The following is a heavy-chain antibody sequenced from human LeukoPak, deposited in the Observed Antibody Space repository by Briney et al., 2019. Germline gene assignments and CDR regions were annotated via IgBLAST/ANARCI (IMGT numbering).Heavy chain of an antibody. CDR1: GGTFSSYA. J-gene: IGHJ4*02. V-gene: IGHV1-69*13. D-gene: IGHD6-19*01. Sequence: ASVKVSCKASGGTFSSYAISWVRQAPGQGLEWMGGIIPIFGTANYAQKFQGRVTITADESTSTAYMELRSLRSDDTAVYYCARDSAVAGKGGTDYWGQGTLVTVSS. CDR3: ARDSAVAGKGGTDY. CDR2: IIPIFGTA.